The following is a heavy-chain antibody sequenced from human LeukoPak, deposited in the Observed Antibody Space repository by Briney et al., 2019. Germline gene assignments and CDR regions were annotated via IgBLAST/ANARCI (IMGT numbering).Heavy chain of an antibody. CDR2: ISTSGGKT. CDR1: GFTFSDYA. D-gene: IGHD3-10*01. Sequence: GGSLRLSCVASGFTFSDYAMSWVRQAPGKGLEWVSGISTSGGKTHYAESVKGRFTISRDNSKNTLYLQMNSLRAEDTAVHYCAKDLFLYGSGSYTDPIDYWGQGTLVTVSS. CDR3: AKDLFLYGSGSYTDPIDY. V-gene: IGHV3-23*01. J-gene: IGHJ4*02.